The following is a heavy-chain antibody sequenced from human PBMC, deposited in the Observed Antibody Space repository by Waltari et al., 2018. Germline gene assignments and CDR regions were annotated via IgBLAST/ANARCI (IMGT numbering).Heavy chain of an antibody. CDR2: IKDGGTT. J-gene: IGHJ4*02. Sequence: EVQVVESGGDLVQPGGSLRLSCAVSGLPVSTTHMNWVPPAPGKGLEWVSVIKDGGTTSYADSVRGRITVSRDNSRNTVYLQMNSLRSEDTAVYYCARDVGGDGYSLYDFWGQGTLVTVSS. D-gene: IGHD2-21*01. CDR1: GLPVSTTH. V-gene: IGHV3-66*02. CDR3: ARDVGGDGYSLYDF.